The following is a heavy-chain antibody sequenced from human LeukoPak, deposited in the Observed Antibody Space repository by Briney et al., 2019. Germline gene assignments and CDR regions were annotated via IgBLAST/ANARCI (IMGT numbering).Heavy chain of an antibody. CDR2: INPSGGST. Sequence: GASVKVSCKASGYTFIIYYLHWVRQAPGQGLEWMGIINPSGGSTSYAQKFQGRVTMTRDTSTSTVYMEVSSLRSEDTAVFYCARDGSGSYFDYFDYWGQGTLVTVSS. V-gene: IGHV1-46*01. CDR3: ARDGSGSYFDYFDY. J-gene: IGHJ4*02. CDR1: GYTFIIYY. D-gene: IGHD1-26*01.